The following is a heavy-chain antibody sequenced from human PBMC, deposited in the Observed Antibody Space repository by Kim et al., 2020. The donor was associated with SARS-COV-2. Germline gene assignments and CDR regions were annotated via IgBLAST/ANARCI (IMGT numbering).Heavy chain of an antibody. Sequence: GGSLRLSCAASGFTFSSYGMHWVRQAPGKGLEWVAVISYDGSNKYYADSVKGRFTISRDNSKNTLYLQMNSLRAEDTAVYYCAKGVGHYYGSGSYFDYWG. V-gene: IGHV3-30*18. J-gene: IGHJ4*01. D-gene: IGHD3-10*01. CDR3: AKGVGHYYGSGSYFDY. CDR2: ISYDGSNK. CDR1: GFTFSSYG.